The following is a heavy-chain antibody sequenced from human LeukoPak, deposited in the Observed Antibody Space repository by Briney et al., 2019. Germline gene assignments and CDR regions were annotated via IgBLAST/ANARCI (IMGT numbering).Heavy chain of an antibody. CDR2: ISWNSGSI. Sequence: PGRSLRLSCAASGFTFDDYAMHWVRQDPGKGLEWVSGISWNSGSIGYADSVKGRFTISRDNAKNSLYLQMNSLRAEDMALYYCAKGRGGYNPRFDAFDIWGQGTMVTVSS. CDR3: AKGRGGYNPRFDAFDI. CDR1: GFTFDDYA. J-gene: IGHJ3*02. V-gene: IGHV3-9*03. D-gene: IGHD5-24*01.